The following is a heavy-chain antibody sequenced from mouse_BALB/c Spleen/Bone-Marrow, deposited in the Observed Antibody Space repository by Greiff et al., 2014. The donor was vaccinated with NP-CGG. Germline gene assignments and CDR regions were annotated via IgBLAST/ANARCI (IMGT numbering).Heavy chain of an antibody. CDR3: ARDRGVQGYAMDY. J-gene: IGHJ4*01. CDR2: ISDGGSYT. Sequence: DVMLVESGGGLVKPGGSLKLSCAASGFTFSDYYMYWVRQTPEKRLEWVATISDGGSYTYYPDSVKGRFTISRDIAKNNLYLQMSGLKSEDTAMYYCARDRGVQGYAMDYWGQGTSVTVSS. V-gene: IGHV5-4*02. D-gene: IGHD2-14*01. CDR1: GFTFSDYY.